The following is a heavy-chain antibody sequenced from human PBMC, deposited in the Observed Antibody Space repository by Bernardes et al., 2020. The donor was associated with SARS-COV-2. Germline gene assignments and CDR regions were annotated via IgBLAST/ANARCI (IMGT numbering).Heavy chain of an antibody. CDR3: ARGRAFWSGYYKSSYWYFDL. CDR1: GGSIRSYY. V-gene: IGHV4-59*01. J-gene: IGHJ2*01. Sequence: SATLSLTCTVSGGSIRSYYWSWIRQPPGKGLEWIGYIYYSGRTNYNPSLKSRVTISVDTSKNQFSLKLSSVTAADTAVYYCARGRAFWSGYYKSSYWYFDLWGRGTLVTVSS. CDR2: IYYSGRT. D-gene: IGHD3-3*01.